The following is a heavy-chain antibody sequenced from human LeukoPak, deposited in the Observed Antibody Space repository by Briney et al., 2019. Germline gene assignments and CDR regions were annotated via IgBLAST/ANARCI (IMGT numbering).Heavy chain of an antibody. D-gene: IGHD2-8*01. CDR3: ASGYCTNDVCYTGGFDY. V-gene: IGHV3-30-3*01. J-gene: IGHJ4*02. CDR1: GFTFGNYA. Sequence: PEGSLRLSCAASGFTFGNYAMHWVRQAPGKGLEWVAVISYNGSSKYYADSVKGRFTISRDNSKNTVYLQMNSLRAEDSAVYYCASGYCTNDVCYTGGFDYWGQGTLVTVSS. CDR2: ISYNGSSK.